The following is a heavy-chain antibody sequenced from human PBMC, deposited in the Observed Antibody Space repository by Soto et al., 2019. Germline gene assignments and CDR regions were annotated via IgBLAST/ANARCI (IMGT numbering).Heavy chain of an antibody. D-gene: IGHD3-3*01. CDR1: GFTFSASA. Sequence: PGGSLRLSCAASGFTFSASAMHWVRQASGKGLEWVGRIRSKANTYATIYAASVKGRFTLSRDDSKNTAYLEMNSLKIEDTAVYYCTPDTYDFWSGYPFDYWGQGS. CDR2: IRSKANTYAT. CDR3: TPDTYDFWSGYPFDY. J-gene: IGHJ4*02. V-gene: IGHV3-73*01.